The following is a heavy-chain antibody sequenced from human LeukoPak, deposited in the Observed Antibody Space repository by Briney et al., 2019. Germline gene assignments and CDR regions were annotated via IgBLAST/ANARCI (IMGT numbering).Heavy chain of an antibody. CDR2: ISYDGSNK. D-gene: IGHD3-10*02. Sequence: GRSLRLSCAASGFTFSSYAMHWVRQAPGKGLEWVAVISYDGSNKYYADSVKGRFTTSRDNAKNSLYLQMNSLRAEDTAVYYCATMSGFDYWGQGTLVTVSS. CDR1: GFTFSSYA. CDR3: ATMSGFDY. V-gene: IGHV3-30-3*01. J-gene: IGHJ4*01.